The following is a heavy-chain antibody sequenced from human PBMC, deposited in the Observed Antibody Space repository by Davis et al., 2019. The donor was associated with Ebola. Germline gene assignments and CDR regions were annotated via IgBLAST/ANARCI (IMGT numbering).Heavy chain of an antibody. V-gene: IGHV3-43*01. J-gene: IGHJ4*02. Sequence: GESLKISCEASGFTFDDHTMHWVRQVPGKGLEWVSLITWDGGPTHYEDSFKGRFIISRDNNENALHLQINSLRIKDTALYHCVRGGRTAGTLLDFWGPGTQVTVSA. CDR2: ITWDGGPT. CDR3: VRGGRTAGTLLDF. D-gene: IGHD6-13*01. CDR1: GFTFDDHT.